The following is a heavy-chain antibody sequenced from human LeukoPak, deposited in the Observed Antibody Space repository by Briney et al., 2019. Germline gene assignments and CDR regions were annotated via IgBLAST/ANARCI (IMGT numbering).Heavy chain of an antibody. CDR3: AKEILLWFGEPNDY. D-gene: IGHD3-10*01. CDR1: GFTSSSYG. J-gene: IGHJ4*02. Sequence: PGRSLRLSCAASGFTSSSYGMHWVRQAPGKGLEWVAVIAYDGSNKYYADSVKGRFTISRDNSKNTLYLQMNSLRAEDTAVYYCAKEILLWFGEPNDYWGQGTLVTVSS. V-gene: IGHV3-30*18. CDR2: IAYDGSNK.